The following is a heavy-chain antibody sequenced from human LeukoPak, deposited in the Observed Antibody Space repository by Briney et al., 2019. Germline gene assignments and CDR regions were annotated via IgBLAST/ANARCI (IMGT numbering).Heavy chain of an antibody. CDR1: GYTFTSYD. D-gene: IGHD4-17*01. V-gene: IGHV1-8*01. Sequence: GASVKVSCKASGYTFTSYDINWVRQATGQGLEWMGWMNPNSGNTDYAQKFQGRVTMTRNTAISTAYMELSSLRSEDTAVYYCARGPTGEALYNMGVWGQGTTVTVSS. J-gene: IGHJ6*02. CDR2: MNPNSGNT. CDR3: ARGPTGEALYNMGV.